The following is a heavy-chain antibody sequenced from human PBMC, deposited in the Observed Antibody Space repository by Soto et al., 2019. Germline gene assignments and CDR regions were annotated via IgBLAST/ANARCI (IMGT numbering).Heavy chain of an antibody. Sequence: GASVQVSCKASGYTFTGYYMHWVRQAPGQGLEWMGWINPNSGGTNYAQKFQGWVTMTRDTSISTAYMELSRLRSDDTAVYYCARDLRSSSWYSGMDVWGQGTTVTVSS. V-gene: IGHV1-2*04. D-gene: IGHD6-13*01. CDR2: INPNSGGT. J-gene: IGHJ6*02. CDR1: GYTFTGYY. CDR3: ARDLRSSSWYSGMDV.